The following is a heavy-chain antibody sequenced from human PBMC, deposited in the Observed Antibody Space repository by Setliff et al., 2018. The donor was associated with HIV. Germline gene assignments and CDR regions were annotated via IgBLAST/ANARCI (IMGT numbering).Heavy chain of an antibody. J-gene: IGHJ4*02. V-gene: IGHV3-48*01. CDR3: ARDRRYYDSSGYYYFDY. CDR1: GFTFSTYS. Sequence: GGSLRLSCAASGFTFSTYSMNWVRQAPGKGLEWVSYISSVGTIYYADSVKGRFTISRDNARNSLYLQMDSLRAEDTALYYCARDRRYYDSSGYYYFDYWGQGTLVTVSS. CDR2: ISSVGTI. D-gene: IGHD3-22*01.